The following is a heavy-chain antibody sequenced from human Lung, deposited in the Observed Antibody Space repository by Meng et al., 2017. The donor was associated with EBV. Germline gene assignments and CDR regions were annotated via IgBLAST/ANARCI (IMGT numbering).Heavy chain of an antibody. V-gene: IGHV6-1*01. CDR1: PASVYSPSHA. J-gene: IGHJ2*01. CDR3: ARGATSVFDL. CDR2: TYSRSTWYN. Sequence: TPGHTLSPTSANTPASVYSPSHAWTRSRQSKWRGLQNLERTYSRSTWYNDYAVLVNRRITINPDTSKNQYSLQLNTATTEDTAVYYCARGATSVFDLWGRGTLVTVSS.